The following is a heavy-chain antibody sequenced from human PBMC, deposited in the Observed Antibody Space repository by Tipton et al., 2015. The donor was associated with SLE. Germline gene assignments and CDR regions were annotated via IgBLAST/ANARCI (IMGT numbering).Heavy chain of an antibody. CDR3: ARIRDWNWFDP. V-gene: IGHV4-34*01. D-gene: IGHD2-21*01. CDR2: INHSGST. J-gene: IGHJ5*02. CDR1: GGSFSGYY. Sequence: TLSLTCAVYGGSFSGYYWSWIRQPPGKGLEWIGEINHSGSTNYNPSLKSRVTISVDTSKNQFSLKLTSVTAADTAVYYCARIRDWNWFDPWGQGNLVNVSS.